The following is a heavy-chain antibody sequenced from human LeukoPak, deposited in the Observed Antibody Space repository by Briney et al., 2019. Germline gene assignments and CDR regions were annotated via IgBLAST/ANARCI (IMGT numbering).Heavy chain of an antibody. CDR3: ARVKGYSGYDSFWAHDYYYYMDV. J-gene: IGHJ6*03. V-gene: IGHV4-39*07. CDR1: GGSISSSNYY. CDR2: ISHSGTT. Sequence: PSETLSLTCTVSGGSISSSNYYWAWIRQPPGKGLEWIGSISHSGTTYYNPSLKSRVTISLDTSKNQFSLNLSSVTATDTAVYYCARVKGYSGYDSFWAHDYYYYMDVWGKGTTVTISS. D-gene: IGHD5-12*01.